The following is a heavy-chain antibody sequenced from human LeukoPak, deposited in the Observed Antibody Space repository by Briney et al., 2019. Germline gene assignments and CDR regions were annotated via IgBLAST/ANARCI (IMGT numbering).Heavy chain of an antibody. CDR3: ARVRRGSSSYYYYGMDV. J-gene: IGHJ6*02. Sequence: PGRSLRLSCAASGFTLSSYAMHWVRQAPGKGLEWVAVISYDGSNKYYADSVKGRFTISRDNSKNTLYLQMNSLRAEDTAVYYCARVRRGSSSYYYYGMDVWGQGTTVTVSS. D-gene: IGHD6-13*01. CDR2: ISYDGSNK. CDR1: GFTLSSYA. V-gene: IGHV3-30-3*01.